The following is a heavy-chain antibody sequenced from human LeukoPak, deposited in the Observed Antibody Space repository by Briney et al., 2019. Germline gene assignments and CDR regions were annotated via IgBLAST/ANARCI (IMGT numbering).Heavy chain of an antibody. CDR1: GGSFSGYY. Sequence: SETLSLTCAVYGGSFSGYYWSWIRQPPGKGLEWIGEISEGGMTNYNPSLQSRVTMSLDKSKRQFSLKLTSVTAADTATYFCARVIPHGWRQNDFWGQGTLVTVFS. CDR3: ARVIPHGWRQNDF. D-gene: IGHD3-3*01. V-gene: IGHV4-34*01. J-gene: IGHJ4*02. CDR2: ISEGGMT.